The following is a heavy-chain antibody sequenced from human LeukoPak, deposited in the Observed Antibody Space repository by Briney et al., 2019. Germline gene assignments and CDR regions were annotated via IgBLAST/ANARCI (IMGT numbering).Heavy chain of an antibody. CDR2: ISYDGSNK. Sequence: QPGRSLRLSCAASGFTFSSYAMHWVRQAPGKGLEWVAVISYDGSNKYYADSVKGRFTISRDNAKNSLYLQMNSLRAEDTAVYYCARDHGWWELRGYPMDYWGQGTLVTVSS. D-gene: IGHD1-26*01. V-gene: IGHV3-30-3*01. CDR1: GFTFSSYA. CDR3: ARDHGWWELRGYPMDY. J-gene: IGHJ4*02.